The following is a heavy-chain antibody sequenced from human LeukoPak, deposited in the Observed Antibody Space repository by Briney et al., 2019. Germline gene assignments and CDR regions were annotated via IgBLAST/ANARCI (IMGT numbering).Heavy chain of an antibody. Sequence: ALVKVSCKASGYTFTSYAMNWVRQVPGQGLEWMGWINTNTGNPTYAQGFTGRFVFSLDTSVSTAYLQISSLKAEDTAVYYCAREMATTAADYWGQGTLVTVSS. J-gene: IGHJ4*02. D-gene: IGHD5-24*01. CDR3: AREMATTAADY. CDR1: GYTFTSYA. CDR2: INTNTGNP. V-gene: IGHV7-4-1*02.